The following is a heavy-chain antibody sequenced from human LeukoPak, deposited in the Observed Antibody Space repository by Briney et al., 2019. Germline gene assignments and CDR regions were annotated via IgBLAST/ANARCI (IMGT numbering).Heavy chain of an antibody. V-gene: IGHV3-66*02. J-gene: IGHJ5*02. Sequence: PGGPLRLSCVVSGFTVSTSYMAWVRGAPGEGLECVSLIWFDGTTHYEEPVKGRFTISGDNSKNTLYLQMNSLRPEHTAVYYCATKYGEPWGQGTLVTVSS. CDR3: ATKYGEP. CDR1: GFTVSTSY. D-gene: IGHD4/OR15-4a*01. CDR2: IWFDGTT.